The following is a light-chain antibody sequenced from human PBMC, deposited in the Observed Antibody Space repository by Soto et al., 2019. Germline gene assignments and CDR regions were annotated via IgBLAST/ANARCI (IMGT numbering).Light chain of an antibody. V-gene: IGKV1-27*01. CDR3: QNYNSAPWM. CDR1: QDISNF. CDR2: AAS. Sequence: DIQMTQSPSSLSASVGDRVTITCQASQDISNFLAWYQQKPGKVPKLLIYAASSFQSAVPSRFSGSGSGTDFTLTISSLQPEDVATYYCQNYNSAPWMFGQGTKVDIK. J-gene: IGKJ1*01.